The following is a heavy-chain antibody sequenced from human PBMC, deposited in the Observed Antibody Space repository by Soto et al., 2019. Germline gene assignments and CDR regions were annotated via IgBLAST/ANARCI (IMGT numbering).Heavy chain of an antibody. CDR1: CFTVSSNY. J-gene: IGHJ6*01. V-gene: IGHV3-53*01. CDR2: IYSGGST. CDR3: ARVQGDTAMVWGRNYYYYYGMEF. D-gene: IGHD5-18*01. Sequence: GGSLRLSCAASCFTVSSNYMSWVRQAPGKGLEWFSVIYSGGSTYYADSVKGRFTISRDNSKNTLYLQMNSLRAEDTAVYYCARVQGDTAMVWGRNYYYYYGMEFWGQGTPVTLSS.